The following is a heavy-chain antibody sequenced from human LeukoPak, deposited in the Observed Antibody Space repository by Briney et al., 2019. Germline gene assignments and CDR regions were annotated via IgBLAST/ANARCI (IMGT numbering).Heavy chain of an antibody. CDR2: TYYRSKWYN. D-gene: IGHD3-10*01. J-gene: IGHJ4*02. Sequence: SQTLSLTCAISGDSVSSNSAVWNWIRQSPSRGLEWLGRTYYRSKWYNAYAVSVKSRIIINPDPSKNQFSLQLNSVTPEDTAVYYCRSITMVRGVIANDYWGQGTLVTVSS. V-gene: IGHV6-1*01. CDR1: GDSVSSNSAV. CDR3: RSITMVRGVIANDY.